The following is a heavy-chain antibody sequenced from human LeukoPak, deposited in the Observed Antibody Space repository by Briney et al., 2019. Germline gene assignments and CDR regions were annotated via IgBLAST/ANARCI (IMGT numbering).Heavy chain of an antibody. CDR1: GFTFSSYA. V-gene: IGHV3-15*01. CDR3: TRGPRPFDY. CDR2: ITKKIDGGTT. J-gene: IGHJ4*02. Sequence: PGGSLRLSCAASGFTFSSYAMHWVRQAPGKGLEWVGRITKKIDGGTTTYAAPVRGRFTISRDDSKDTLYLQMNSLKTDDTAVYYCTRGPRPFDYWGQGTLVTVSS.